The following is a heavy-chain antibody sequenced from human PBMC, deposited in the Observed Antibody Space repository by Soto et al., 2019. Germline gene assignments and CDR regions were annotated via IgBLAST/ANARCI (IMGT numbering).Heavy chain of an antibody. CDR1: GGSISSGGYY. D-gene: IGHD5-18*01. V-gene: IGHV4-31*03. CDR3: ARGHPPGKIQLWLGRRLQWFGP. J-gene: IGHJ5*02. Sequence: PSETLSLTCTVSGGSISSGGYYWSWIRQHPGKGLEWIGYIYYSGSTYYNPSLKSRVTISVDTSKNQFSLKLSSVTAADTAVYYCARGHPPGKIQLWLGRRLQWFGPWGQGTLVTVSS. CDR2: IYYSGST.